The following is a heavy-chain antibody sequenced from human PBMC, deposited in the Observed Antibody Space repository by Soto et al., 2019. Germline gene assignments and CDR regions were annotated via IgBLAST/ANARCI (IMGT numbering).Heavy chain of an antibody. CDR3: ARAGAALVRGSIGGFDY. J-gene: IGHJ4*02. D-gene: IGHD3-10*01. Sequence: QVHLQQWGAGLLKPSETLSLTCAVNGGAFNGYYWTWIRQSPGKGLQWIGEINHSGTVDYNPSLKSRVTFSMDTSKKQFSPTLTSVTAADTAVYYCARAGAALVRGSIGGFDYWGQGTLVTVSS. V-gene: IGHV4-34*01. CDR2: INHSGTV. CDR1: GGAFNGYY.